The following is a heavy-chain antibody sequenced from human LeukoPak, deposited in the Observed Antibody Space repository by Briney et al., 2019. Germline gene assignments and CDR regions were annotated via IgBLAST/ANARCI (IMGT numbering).Heavy chain of an antibody. V-gene: IGHV1-69*04. J-gene: IGHJ5*02. Sequence: SVKVSCKASGGTFSSYAISWVRQAPGQGLEWMGRIIPILGIANYAQKFQGRVSITADKSTSTAYMELSSLRAEDTAVYYCARDTPPDTAMIGWFDPWGQGTLVTVSS. CDR3: ARDTPPDTAMIGWFDP. CDR2: IIPILGIA. D-gene: IGHD5-18*01. CDR1: GGTFSSYA.